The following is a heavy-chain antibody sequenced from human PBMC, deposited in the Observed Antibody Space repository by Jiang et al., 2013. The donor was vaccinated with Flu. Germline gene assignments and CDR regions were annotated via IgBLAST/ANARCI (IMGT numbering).Heavy chain of an antibody. CDR1: GFTFSSYE. CDR2: ISSSGSTI. J-gene: IGHJ3*01. D-gene: IGHD3-22*01. CDR3: AFFLNAGITMIVVGPLGMSF. Sequence: VQLVESGGGLVQPGGSLRLSCAASGFTFSSYEMNWVRQAPGKGLEWVSYISSSGSTIYYADSVKGRFTISRDNAKNSLYLQMNSLRAEDTAVYYCAFFLNAGITMIVVGPLGMSF. V-gene: IGHV3-48*03.